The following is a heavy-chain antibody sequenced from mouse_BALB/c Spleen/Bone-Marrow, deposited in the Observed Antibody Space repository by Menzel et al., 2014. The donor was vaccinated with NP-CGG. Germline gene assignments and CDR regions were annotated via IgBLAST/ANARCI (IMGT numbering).Heavy chain of an antibody. D-gene: IGHD2-3*01. CDR3: ARQDGFDY. V-gene: IGHV5-9-3*01. J-gene: IGHJ2*01. Sequence: EVQGVESGGGLVKPGGSLKLSCAASGFTFSNYAMSWVRQTPEKRLEWVAIISSGGSYTYYPDSVKGRFTISRDNAKTILYLQMSSLRSEGTAMYYCARQDGFDYWGQGTTLTVSS. CDR1: GFTFSNYA. CDR2: ISSGGSYT.